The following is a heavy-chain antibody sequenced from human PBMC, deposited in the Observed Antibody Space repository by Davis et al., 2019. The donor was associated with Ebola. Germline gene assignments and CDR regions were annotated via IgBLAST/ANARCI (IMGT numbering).Heavy chain of an antibody. V-gene: IGHV3-21*04. Sequence: PGGSLRLSCAASGFTFSDYSMNWVRRAPGKGLEWVSSISSSRTSIYYADSVKGRFIISRDNAKNSLYLQMNSLRTEDTALYYCAKGGVVVQYAFDIWGQRTMVTVSS. D-gene: IGHD3-22*01. J-gene: IGHJ3*02. CDR3: AKGGVVVQYAFDI. CDR1: GFTFSDYS. CDR2: ISSSRTSI.